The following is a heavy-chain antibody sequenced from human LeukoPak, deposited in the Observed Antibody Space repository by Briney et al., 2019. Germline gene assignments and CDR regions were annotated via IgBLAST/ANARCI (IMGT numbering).Heavy chain of an antibody. CDR2: ISYEGGNK. J-gene: IGHJ5*02. D-gene: IGHD2-15*01. V-gene: IGHV3-30*03. CDR3: ARRYCSGGSCYSFRGDWFDP. CDR1: GFTFSTYG. Sequence: GALRLSCVASGFTFSTYGMNWVRQAPGKGLEWVAVISYEGGNKDYSDSVKGRFTISRDNSKNTLYLQMNSLRAEDTAVYYCARRYCSGGSCYSFRGDWFDPWGQGTLVTVSS.